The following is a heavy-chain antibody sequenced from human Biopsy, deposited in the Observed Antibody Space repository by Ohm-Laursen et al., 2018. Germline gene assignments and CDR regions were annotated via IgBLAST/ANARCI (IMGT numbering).Heavy chain of an antibody. Sequence: SDTLSLTCTASGESMGTYYWTWIRQPPGKGLEWIASIYYSGTTNKNPSLKSRVTISVDTSKRQFYLELSSVTAADTAIYYCARVRGGFLEWFDYWGQGTLITVSS. CDR1: GESMGTYY. J-gene: IGHJ5*01. D-gene: IGHD3-3*01. CDR2: IYYSGTT. V-gene: IGHV4-59*07. CDR3: ARVRGGFLEWFDY.